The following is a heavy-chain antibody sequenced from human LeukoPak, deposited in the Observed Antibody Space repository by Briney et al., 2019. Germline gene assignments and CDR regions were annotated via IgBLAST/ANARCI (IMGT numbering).Heavy chain of an antibody. J-gene: IGHJ3*02. Sequence: GASVKVSCKASGVTFSSYAISWVRQAPGQGLEWMGGISPIFGTANYAPKFQGRVTITEDESTSTAYMELSSLRSEDTAVYYCARDSMIGNAFDIWGQGTMVTASS. CDR3: ARDSMIGNAFDI. CDR1: GVTFSSYA. D-gene: IGHD3-22*01. CDR2: ISPIFGTA. V-gene: IGHV1-69*13.